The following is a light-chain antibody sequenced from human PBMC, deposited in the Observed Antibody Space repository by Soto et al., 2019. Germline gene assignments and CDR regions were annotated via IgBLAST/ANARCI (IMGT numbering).Light chain of an antibody. CDR2: GAS. Sequence: EIVLTQSPGTLSLSPGERATLSCRASQSVSSRYLTWYQQKPGQAHRLIIYGASSRATGIPDRFSGSGSGTDFTLTISRLEPEDFAVYSCQQYGGSPPITFGQGTRLEIK. V-gene: IGKV3-20*01. CDR3: QQYGGSPPIT. CDR1: QSVSSRY. J-gene: IGKJ5*01.